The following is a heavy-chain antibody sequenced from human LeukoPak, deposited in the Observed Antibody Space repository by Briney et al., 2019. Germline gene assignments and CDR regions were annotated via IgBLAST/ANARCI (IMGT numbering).Heavy chain of an antibody. V-gene: IGHV1-2*02. D-gene: IGHD3-16*01. CDR1: GYTFADFY. CDR3: AREAGDNTYNV. J-gene: IGHJ3*01. Sequence: GASVNVSCKASGYTFADFYMHWVRQAPGQGLEWLGWMNPKTGETRYGQNFQGRVTMTRDTSITTAYMELSSLRSDDTAVYYCAREAGDNTYNVWGQGTMVTVS. CDR2: MNPKTGET.